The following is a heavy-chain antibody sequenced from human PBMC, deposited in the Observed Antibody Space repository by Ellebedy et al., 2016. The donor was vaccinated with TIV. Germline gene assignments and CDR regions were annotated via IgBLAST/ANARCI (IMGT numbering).Heavy chain of an antibody. CDR3: ARDLYSGHYEGFGAFDI. D-gene: IGHD1-26*01. V-gene: IGHV4-31*02. Sequence: WVRQHPGKGLEWIGFSDYRGRAHYNPSLKSRLTISVDTSNNQFSLKLSSVTAADTAVYYCARDLYSGHYEGFGAFDIWGQGTLVTVSS. J-gene: IGHJ3*02. CDR2: SDYRGRA.